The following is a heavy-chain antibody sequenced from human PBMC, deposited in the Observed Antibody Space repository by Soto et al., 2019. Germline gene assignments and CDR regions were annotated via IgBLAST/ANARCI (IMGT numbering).Heavy chain of an antibody. CDR2: IIPILGIA. V-gene: IGHV1-69*04. CDR3: AREVADNIVVVPAATNWFDP. J-gene: IGHJ5*02. D-gene: IGHD2-2*01. Sequence: SVKVSCKASGGTFSSYTISWVRQAPGQGLEWMGRIIPILGIANYAQKFQGRVTITADKSTSTAYMELSSLRSEDTAVYYCAREVADNIVVVPAATNWFDPWGQGTLVTVSS. CDR1: GGTFSSYT.